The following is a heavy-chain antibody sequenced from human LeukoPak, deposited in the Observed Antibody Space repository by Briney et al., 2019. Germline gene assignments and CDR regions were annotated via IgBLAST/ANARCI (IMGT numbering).Heavy chain of an antibody. CDR2: ISGSYTT. J-gene: IGHJ5*02. CDR1: GFTFSNYG. Sequence: GGSLRLSCAASGFTFSNYGMSWVRQAPGKGLEWVSAISGSYTTYYADSVRGRFTISRDNSKNTLYMQLNSLRAEDTAVYYCAKSKEDCCGSFDPWGQGTLVTVSS. CDR3: AKSKEDCCGSFDP. V-gene: IGHV3-23*01. D-gene: IGHD2-21*01.